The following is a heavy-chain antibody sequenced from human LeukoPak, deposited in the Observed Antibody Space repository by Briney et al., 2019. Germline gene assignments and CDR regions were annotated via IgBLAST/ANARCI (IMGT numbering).Heavy chain of an antibody. CDR3: ARDAHIVRGVNPLDY. Sequence: PGGSLRLSCAASGFTLSSYEMNWVRLAPGKGLEWISYISRTGNSIYYADSVKGRFTISRDNAKNSLYLQMNSLRDEDTAVYYCARDAHIVRGVNPLDYWGQGTLVTVSS. CDR1: GFTLSSYE. V-gene: IGHV3-48*03. CDR2: ISRTGNSI. D-gene: IGHD3-10*01. J-gene: IGHJ4*02.